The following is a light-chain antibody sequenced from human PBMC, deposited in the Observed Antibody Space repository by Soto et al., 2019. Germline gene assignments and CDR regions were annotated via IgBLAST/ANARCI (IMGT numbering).Light chain of an antibody. J-gene: IGLJ1*01. V-gene: IGLV2-8*01. CDR2: EVT. CDR1: SSDVGGYDF. CDR3: NSYAGSNNLAYV. Sequence: QSALTQPPSASGSPGQSVTISCTGTSSDVGGYDFVSWYQQHPGKVPKLIIYEVTRRPSGVPDRFSGSKSGNTASLTVSGLQADDEADYYCNSYAGSNNLAYVFGTGTKVTVL.